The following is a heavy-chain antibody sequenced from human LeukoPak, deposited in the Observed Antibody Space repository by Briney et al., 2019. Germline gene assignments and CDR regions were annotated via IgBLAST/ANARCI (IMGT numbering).Heavy chain of an antibody. CDR2: IKQDRNEK. D-gene: IGHD3-16*02. J-gene: IGHJ3*02. CDR3: ARKAHGGRVWGSSRTGDAFDI. Sequence: VGALRLSCAASGCTFTTFWMNWVRQAPGKGLEGVADIKQDRNEKYYVDSVKGRFTISRDNDKKSLYLQMNSLRDEDRDVYYCARKAHGGRVWGSSRTGDAFDIWGQGTMVTVSS. CDR1: GCTFTTFW. V-gene: IGHV3-7*01.